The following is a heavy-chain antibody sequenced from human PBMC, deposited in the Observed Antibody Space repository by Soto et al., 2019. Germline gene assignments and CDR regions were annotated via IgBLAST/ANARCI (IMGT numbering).Heavy chain of an antibody. D-gene: IGHD3-22*01. V-gene: IGHV4-59*01. CDR2: AHSYGNT. CDR1: GGSIRSYY. Sequence: PSETLSLTCSVSGGSIRSYYWNWIRQPPGKGLEWVGYAHSYGNTNYSPSLASRVTISVDTSNNRFSLKLSSVTAADTAVYFCARARHDTSGYYFDAIDYWGQGTLVTVSS. J-gene: IGHJ4*02. CDR3: ARARHDTSGYYFDAIDY.